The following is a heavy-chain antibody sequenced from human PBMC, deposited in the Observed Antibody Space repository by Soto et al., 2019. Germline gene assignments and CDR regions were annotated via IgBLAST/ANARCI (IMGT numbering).Heavy chain of an antibody. CDR2: ISSSSSYI. CDR1: GFTFSSYS. CDR3: ARVGGGYQLLHAFDI. Sequence: GGSLRLSCAASGFTFSSYSMNWVRQAPGKGLEWVSSISSSSSYIYYADSVKGRFTISRDNAKNSLYLQMNSLRAEDTAVYYCARVGGGYQLLHAFDIWGQGTMVTVSS. V-gene: IGHV3-21*01. D-gene: IGHD2-2*01. J-gene: IGHJ3*02.